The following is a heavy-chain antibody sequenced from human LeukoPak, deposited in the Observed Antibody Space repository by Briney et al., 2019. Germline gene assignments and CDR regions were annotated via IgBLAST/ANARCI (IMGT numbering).Heavy chain of an antibody. CDR2: IYYSGST. V-gene: IGHV4-59*01. D-gene: IGHD3-3*01. J-gene: IGHJ5*02. Sequence: PSETLSLTCTVSGGSISSYYWSWIRQPPGKGLEWIGYIYYSGSTNYNPSLKSRVTISVDTSKNQFSLKLTSVTAADTAVYYCARAEFWSGYFWFDPWGQGTLVTVSS. CDR3: ARAEFWSGYFWFDP. CDR1: GGSISSYY.